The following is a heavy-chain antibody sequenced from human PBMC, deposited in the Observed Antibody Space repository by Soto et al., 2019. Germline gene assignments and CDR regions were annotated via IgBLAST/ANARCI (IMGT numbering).Heavy chain of an antibody. J-gene: IGHJ6*02. CDR1: GFTFSSYA. V-gene: IGHV3-23*01. Sequence: VQLLESGGALVQPGGSLRLSCAASGFTFSSYAIYWVRQAPGKGLEWVSTISNDGDRYYADSVEGRFTISRDTSKDTLYLQMNRLRAEDTAVYYCAKPKYRGVVLNVWGQGTPVTVSS. D-gene: IGHD3-10*01. CDR3: AKPKYRGVVLNV. CDR2: ISNDGDR.